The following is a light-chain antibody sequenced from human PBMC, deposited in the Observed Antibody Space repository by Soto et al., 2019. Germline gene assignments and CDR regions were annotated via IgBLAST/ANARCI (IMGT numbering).Light chain of an antibody. Sequence: QSALTQPPSASGSPGQSVTISCTGTSSDVGGYNYVSWYQQHPGKAPKLMIYEVSKRPSGVPDRFSGSKSGNTASLTVSGLQAEDEADYYCQVWHSTSVRVFGGGTKLTVL. CDR3: QVWHSTSVRV. CDR1: SSDVGGYNY. V-gene: IGLV2-8*01. J-gene: IGLJ2*01. CDR2: EVS.